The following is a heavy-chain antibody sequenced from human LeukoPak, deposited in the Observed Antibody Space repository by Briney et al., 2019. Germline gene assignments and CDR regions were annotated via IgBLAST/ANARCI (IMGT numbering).Heavy chain of an antibody. CDR2: INHSGSK. CDR3: ARRARAVAVRGVNFFDY. D-gene: IGHD3-10*01. V-gene: IGHV4-34*01. CDR1: GGSPSGDY. Sequence: PETLSLTCAVYGGSPSGDYGSCIRQPPGKGREWMGEINHSGSKKYNPSLQSRVTTSVDTSKHQLYLKLSSVTVADTAVYYCARRARAVAVRGVNFFDYWGQGTLVTVSS. J-gene: IGHJ4*02.